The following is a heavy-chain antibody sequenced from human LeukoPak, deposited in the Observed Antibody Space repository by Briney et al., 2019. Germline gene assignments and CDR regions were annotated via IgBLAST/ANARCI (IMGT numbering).Heavy chain of an antibody. CDR3: ARHLGCRSSACPYDGFDI. Sequence: PSETLSLTCTVSGDSISSSSYYWGWVRQSLGKGLEWIGSIYSSGSASYNPSLRSLFTMSVDPSKNHFSLGLTSVTAADTAVYYCARHLGCRSSACPYDGFDIWGQGTMVTVSS. V-gene: IGHV4-39*01. D-gene: IGHD2-2*01. J-gene: IGHJ3*02. CDR1: GDSISSSSYY. CDR2: IYSSGSA.